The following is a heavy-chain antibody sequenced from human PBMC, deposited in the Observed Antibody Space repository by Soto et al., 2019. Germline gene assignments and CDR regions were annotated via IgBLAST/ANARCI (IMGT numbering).Heavy chain of an antibody. D-gene: IGHD3-16*01. J-gene: IGHJ4*02. Sequence: QVQLQESGPGLVKPSGTLSLSCAVSGGSIISSHWWTWVRQPPGKGLEWIGEIYHSGSTNYNPSLKSRVTISVDTSRNQFSLNLSSVTAADTAVYYCGSSGGGEDYWGQGILVTVSS. CDR1: GGSIISSHW. CDR3: GSSGGGEDY. V-gene: IGHV4-4*02. CDR2: IYHSGST.